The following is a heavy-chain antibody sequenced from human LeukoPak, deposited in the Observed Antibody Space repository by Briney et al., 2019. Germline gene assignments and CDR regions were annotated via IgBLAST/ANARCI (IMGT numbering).Heavy chain of an antibody. CDR2: IYSGGST. D-gene: IGHD3-22*01. V-gene: IGHV3-53*01. CDR3: ARDGFSSGYPYDAFDI. CDR1: GFTVSSNY. Sequence: GGSLRLSCAASGFTVSSNYMSWVRQAPGKGLEWVSVIYSGGSTYYADSVKGRFTISRDNSKNTLCLQMNRLRAEDTAVYYCARDGFSSGYPYDAFDIWGQGTMVTVSS. J-gene: IGHJ3*02.